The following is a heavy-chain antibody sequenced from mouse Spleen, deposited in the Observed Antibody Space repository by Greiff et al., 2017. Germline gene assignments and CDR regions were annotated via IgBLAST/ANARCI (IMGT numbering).Heavy chain of an antibody. CDR3: ARPYDYDEGNYAMDY. J-gene: IGHJ4*01. CDR2: IFPGSGST. Sequence: QVQLQQSGPELVKPGASVKISCKASGYTFTDYYINWVKQRPGQGLEWIGWIFPGSGSTYYNEKFKGKATLTVDKSSSTAYMLLSSLTSEDSAVYFCARPYDYDEGNYAMDYWGQGTSVTVSS. V-gene: IGHV1-75*01. CDR1: GYTFTDYY. D-gene: IGHD2-4*01.